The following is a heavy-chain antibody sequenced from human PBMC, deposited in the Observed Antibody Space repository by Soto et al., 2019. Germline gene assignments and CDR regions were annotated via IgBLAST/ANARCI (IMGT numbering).Heavy chain of an antibody. CDR1: GGTFSSYA. V-gene: IGHV1-69*13. D-gene: IGHD2-15*01. CDR3: ARGGYCSGGSCYSGINYYYYYGMDV. J-gene: IGHJ6*02. CDR2: IIPIFGTA. Sequence: SVKVSCIAYGGTFSSYAISWVRQAPGQGLEWMGGIIPIFGTANYAQKFQGRVTITADESTSTAYMELSSLRSEDTAVYYCARGGYCSGGSCYSGINYYYYYGMDVWGQGTTVTVSS.